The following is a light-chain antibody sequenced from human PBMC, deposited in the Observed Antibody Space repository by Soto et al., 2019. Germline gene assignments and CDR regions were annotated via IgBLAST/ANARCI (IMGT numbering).Light chain of an antibody. V-gene: IGKV4-1*01. CDR1: QSVLYSSNNKNY. CDR3: QQYYTTPLT. Sequence: DIVMTQSPDSLAVSLGERATVNCKSSQSVLYSSNNKNYLVWYQQKPGQPPKLLIYWASTRESGVPDRFSGSGSGTDFTLTISSLQAEDVAVYYCQQYYTTPLTFGGGTKVDI. J-gene: IGKJ4*01. CDR2: WAS.